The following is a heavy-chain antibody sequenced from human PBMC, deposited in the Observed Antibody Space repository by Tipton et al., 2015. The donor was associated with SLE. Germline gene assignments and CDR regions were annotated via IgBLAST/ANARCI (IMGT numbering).Heavy chain of an antibody. V-gene: IGHV4-39*07. Sequence: TLSLTCIVSGGSITTRSYYWGWIRQPPGKGLEWIASISYSGATYYNPSLQSRVTMSADTSKNQFSLKLNSVTAVDTAIYYCARSLGAGFCSGGNCLEPLDYWGQGILVTVSS. CDR3: ARSLGAGFCSGGNCLEPLDY. J-gene: IGHJ4*02. D-gene: IGHD2-15*01. CDR2: ISYSGAT. CDR1: GGSITTRSYY.